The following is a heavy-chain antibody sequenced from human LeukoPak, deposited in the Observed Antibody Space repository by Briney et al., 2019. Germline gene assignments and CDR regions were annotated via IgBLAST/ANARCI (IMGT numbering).Heavy chain of an antibody. J-gene: IGHJ5*02. V-gene: IGHV3-30*04. D-gene: IGHD2-15*01. CDR3: ARVPQVAAMMNWFDP. CDR2: ISYDGSNK. Sequence: GGSLRLSCAASGFTFSSYEMTWARQAPGKGLEWVAVISYDGSNKYYADSVKGRFTISRDNSKNTLYLQMNSLRPEDTAVYYCARVPQVAAMMNWFDPWGQGTLVTVSS. CDR1: GFTFSSYE.